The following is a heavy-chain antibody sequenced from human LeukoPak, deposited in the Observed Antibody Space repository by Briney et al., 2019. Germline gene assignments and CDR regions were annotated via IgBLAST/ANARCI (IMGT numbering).Heavy chain of an antibody. V-gene: IGHV1-2*02. D-gene: IGHD1-26*01. CDR1: GYTFTGYY. J-gene: IGHJ4*02. Sequence: ASVKVSCKASGYTFTGYYMHWVRQAPGQGLEWMGWINPNSGGTNYAQKLQGRVNMTTDTSTSTAYMELRSLRSDDTAVYYCARVGGTYWNYFDYWGQGTLVAVSS. CDR2: INPNSGGT. CDR3: ARVGGTYWNYFDY.